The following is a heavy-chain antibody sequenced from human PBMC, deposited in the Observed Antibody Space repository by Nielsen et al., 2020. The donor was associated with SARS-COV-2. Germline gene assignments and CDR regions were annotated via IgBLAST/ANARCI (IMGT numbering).Heavy chain of an antibody. CDR1: GFTFSTFG. CDR2: IWYDGTNK. J-gene: IGHJ4*02. D-gene: IGHD3-10*01. V-gene: IGHV3-33*01. Sequence: GESLKISCAASGFTFSTFGMHWVRQAPGKGLEWVALIWYDGTNKYYADSVKGRFTISRDNSKNMVYLQMNSLRAEDTAVYYCARYASGSLASGWGRGTLVTVSS. CDR3: ARYASGSLASG.